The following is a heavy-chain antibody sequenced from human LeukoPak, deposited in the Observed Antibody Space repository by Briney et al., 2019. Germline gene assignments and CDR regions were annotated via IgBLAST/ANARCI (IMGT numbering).Heavy chain of an antibody. Sequence: PSQILSLTCAVSGGSISSGGYSWSWIRQPPGKGLEWIGYIYHSGSTYYNPSLKSRVTISVDRSKNQFSLKLSSVTAADTAVYYCARAVAGRPNYFDYWGQGTLVTVSS. CDR3: ARAVAGRPNYFDY. CDR1: GGSISSGGYS. CDR2: IYHSGST. D-gene: IGHD6-19*01. J-gene: IGHJ4*02. V-gene: IGHV4-30-2*01.